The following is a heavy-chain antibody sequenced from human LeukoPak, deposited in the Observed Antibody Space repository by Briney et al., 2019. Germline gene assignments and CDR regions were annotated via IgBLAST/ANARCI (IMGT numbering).Heavy chain of an antibody. CDR3: GRGTDFRDGYNFYYYYYMDV. CDR1: GGTFSSYA. Sequence: WASVKVSCKASGGTFSSYAISWVRQAPGQGLEWMGGIIPIFGTANYAQKFQGRVTITADKSTSTAYMELSSLRSEDTAVYYCGRGTDFRDGYNFYYYYYMDVWGKGTTVTVSS. V-gene: IGHV1-69*06. CDR2: IIPIFGTA. J-gene: IGHJ6*03. D-gene: IGHD5-24*01.